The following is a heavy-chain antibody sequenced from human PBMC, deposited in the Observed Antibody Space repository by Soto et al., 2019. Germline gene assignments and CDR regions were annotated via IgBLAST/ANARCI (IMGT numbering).Heavy chain of an antibody. J-gene: IGHJ4*02. V-gene: IGHV3-23*01. D-gene: IGHD2-15*01. CDR1: GFTFSSYA. CDR3: AKDGAGFVVVVAATPAFFDY. CDR2: ISGSGGST. Sequence: EVQLLESGGGLVQPGGSLRLSCAASGFTFSSYAMSWVRQAPGKGLEWVSAISGSGGSTYYADSVKGRFTISRDNSKNTLYLQMNSLRAEDTAVYYCAKDGAGFVVVVAATPAFFDYWGRGTLVTVSS.